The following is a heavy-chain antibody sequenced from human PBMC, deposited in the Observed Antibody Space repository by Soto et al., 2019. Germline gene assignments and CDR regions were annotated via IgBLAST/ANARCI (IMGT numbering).Heavy chain of an antibody. CDR2: IYYSGST. V-gene: IGHV4-59*01. CDR1: GGSISSYY. CDR3: ARQGIGVDTADFDF. J-gene: IGHJ4*02. D-gene: IGHD5-18*01. Sequence: PSKTLSLTCTVSGGSISSYYWSWIRQPPGKGLEWIGYIYYSGSTNYNPSLKSRVTISVDTSKNQFSLKLSSVTAADTAVYYCARQGIGVDTADFDFWGQGRLVTVSS.